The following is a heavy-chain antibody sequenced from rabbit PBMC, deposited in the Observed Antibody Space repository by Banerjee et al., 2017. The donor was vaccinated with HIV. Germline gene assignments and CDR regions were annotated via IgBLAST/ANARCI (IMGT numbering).Heavy chain of an antibody. CDR3: TRNGMDL. Sequence: QEQLEESGGDLVKPGASLTLTCTASGFSFSSNYYMCWVRQAPGKGLEWIACIYTGSAGDTHYASWAKGRFTISKASSTTVTLQMTSLTAADTATYFCTRNGMDLWGQGTLVTVS. CDR1: GFSFSSNYY. V-gene: IGHV1S45*01. CDR2: IYTGSAGDT. J-gene: IGHJ6*01.